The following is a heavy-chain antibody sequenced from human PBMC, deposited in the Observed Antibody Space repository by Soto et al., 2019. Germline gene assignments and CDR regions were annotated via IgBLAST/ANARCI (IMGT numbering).Heavy chain of an antibody. CDR3: ARGGVSTRTFDY. D-gene: IGHD3-3*01. V-gene: IGHV5-51*01. Sequence: SGESLKISCKGSGYNFAGYWIAWVRQMPGKGLELVGIIYPSDSDTRYRPSFQGQVTISADKSISSAYLQWSSLRASDTAMYYCARGGVSTRTFDYWGQGTPVTVSS. CDR2: IYPSDSDT. J-gene: IGHJ4*02. CDR1: GYNFAGYW.